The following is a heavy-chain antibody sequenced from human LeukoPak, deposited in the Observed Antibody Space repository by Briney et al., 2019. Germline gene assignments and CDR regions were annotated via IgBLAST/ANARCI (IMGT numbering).Heavy chain of an antibody. CDR1: GFTFNSYG. J-gene: IGHJ6*03. CDR2: IRYDGSYE. V-gene: IGHV3-30*02. D-gene: IGHD5-24*01. Sequence: QTGGSLRLSCAASGFTFNSYGMHWVRQAPGKGVQWVAFIRYDGSYEYYGDSVKGRFTISRDNSKTTLYLQMNSLRSEDTAVYYCAKDGGLHLYYYYNYMDIWGKGTTVTVSS. CDR3: AKDGGLHLYYYYNYMDI.